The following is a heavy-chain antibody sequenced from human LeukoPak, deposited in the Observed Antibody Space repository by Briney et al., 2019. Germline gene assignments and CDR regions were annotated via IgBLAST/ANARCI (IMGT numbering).Heavy chain of an antibody. CDR3: ASDSFRLTPTRYYGMGV. V-gene: IGHV1-2*02. Sequence: ASVKVSFKASGYTFTGYYMHWVRQAPGQGLEWMGWINPNSGGTNYAQKFQGRVTMTRDTSISTAYMELSRLRSDDTAVYYCASDSFRLTPTRYYGMGVWGQGTTVTVSS. CDR1: GYTFTGYY. J-gene: IGHJ6*02. CDR2: INPNSGGT.